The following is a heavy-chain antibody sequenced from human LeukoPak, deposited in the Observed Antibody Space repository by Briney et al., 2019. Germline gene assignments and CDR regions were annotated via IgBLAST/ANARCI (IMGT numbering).Heavy chain of an antibody. J-gene: IGHJ4*02. D-gene: IGHD3-16*01. CDR2: IYAGDSDT. Sequence: GESLKISCKASGYSLTNYWIGWVRQMPGKGLEWMGIIYAGDSDTRYSPSFQGQVTISADKSISTAFLQWSSLKASDTAMYYCARHSYATDYWGQGTLVTVSS. V-gene: IGHV5-51*01. CDR1: GYSLTNYW. CDR3: ARHSYATDY.